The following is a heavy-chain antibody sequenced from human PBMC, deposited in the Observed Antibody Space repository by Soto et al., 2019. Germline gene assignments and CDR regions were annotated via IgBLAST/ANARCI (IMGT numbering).Heavy chain of an antibody. CDR1: GYTFTGYT. V-gene: IGHV1-2*02. CDR2: INSSSSDS. Sequence: QAHLVQSGAEVKKPGASVKVSCKASGYTFTGYTFHWVRQAPGQGLEWMAWINSSSSDSSYAPKIQGRVTVTMDAPSSTAYMELTRLRSDDTAVYYCATEMATIKGVFDKWGQGTRVAVSS. J-gene: IGHJ4*02. CDR3: ATEMATIKGVFDK. D-gene: IGHD2-8*01.